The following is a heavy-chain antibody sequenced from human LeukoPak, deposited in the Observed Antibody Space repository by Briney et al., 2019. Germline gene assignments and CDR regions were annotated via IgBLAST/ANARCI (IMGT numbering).Heavy chain of an antibody. J-gene: IGHJ4*02. Sequence: SETLSLTCTVSGGSISNYYWSWIRQPPGKGLDWIGYIYYSGSTYYNPSLKSRVTISVDTSENQFSLKLSSVTAADTAVYYCARYVVYGSGKYYFDYWGQGTLVTVSS. D-gene: IGHD3-10*01. CDR3: ARYVVYGSGKYYFDY. CDR1: GGSISNYY. CDR2: IYYSGST. V-gene: IGHV4-59*04.